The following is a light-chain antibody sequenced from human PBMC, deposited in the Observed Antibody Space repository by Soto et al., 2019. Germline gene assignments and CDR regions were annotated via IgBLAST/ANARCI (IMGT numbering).Light chain of an antibody. J-gene: IGKJ4*01. V-gene: IGKV1-27*01. Sequence: DIQMTQSPSSLSASVGDRVTITCRASQGISNYLAWYQQKPGKVPKLLIYAASTLQSGVPSRVSGSGSGTDFTLTISSLQPEEVETYYCQNYNSAPRTFGGGTKVEIK. CDR3: QNYNSAPRT. CDR1: QGISNY. CDR2: AAS.